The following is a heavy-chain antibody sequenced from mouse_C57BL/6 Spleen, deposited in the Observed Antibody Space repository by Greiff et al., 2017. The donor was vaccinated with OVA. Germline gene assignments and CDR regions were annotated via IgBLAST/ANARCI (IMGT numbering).Heavy chain of an antibody. Sequence: VHVKQSGPELVKPGASVKISCKASGYSFTGYYMNWVKQSPEKSLEWIGEINPSTGGTTYNQKFKAKATLTVDKSSSTAYMQLKSLTSEDSAVYYCASNSDFDYWGQGTTLTVSS. CDR1: GYSFTGYY. CDR3: ASNSDFDY. J-gene: IGHJ2*01. D-gene: IGHD1-3*01. CDR2: INPSTGGT. V-gene: IGHV1-42*01.